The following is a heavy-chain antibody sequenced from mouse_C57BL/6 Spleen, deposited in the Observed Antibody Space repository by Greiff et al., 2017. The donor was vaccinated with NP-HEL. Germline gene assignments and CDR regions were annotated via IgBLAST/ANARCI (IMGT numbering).Heavy chain of an antibody. CDR1: GFTFSSYA. D-gene: IGHD2-4*01. V-gene: IGHV5-4*03. Sequence: EVKVVESGGGLVKPGGSLKLSCAASGFTFSSYAMSWVRQTPEKRLEWVATISDGGSYTYYPDNVKGRFTISRDNAKNNLYLQMSHLKSEDTAMYYCARVGYDSFYAMDYWGQGTSVTVSS. CDR3: ARVGYDSFYAMDY. J-gene: IGHJ4*01. CDR2: ISDGGSYT.